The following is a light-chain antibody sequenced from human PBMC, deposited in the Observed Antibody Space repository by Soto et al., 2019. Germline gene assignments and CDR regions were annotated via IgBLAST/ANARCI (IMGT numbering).Light chain of an antibody. CDR1: QSVSSN. J-gene: IGKJ4*01. Sequence: EIVMTQSPATLSVSPGGTATLSCRASQSVSSNLAWYQQKPGQAPRLLIYGASSRATGTPARFSGSGSGTEFTLTISSLQSEDFAVYYCQQYNSWPLTFGGGTKVEIK. V-gene: IGKV3D-15*01. CDR2: GAS. CDR3: QQYNSWPLT.